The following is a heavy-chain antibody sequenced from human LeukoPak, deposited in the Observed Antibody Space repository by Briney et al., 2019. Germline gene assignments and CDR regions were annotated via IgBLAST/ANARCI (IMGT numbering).Heavy chain of an antibody. Sequence: GGSLRLSCAASAFTFSSYSMNWVRQAPGKGLEWVSSISSSSSYIYYADSVKGRFTISRDNAKNSLYLQMNSLRAEDTAVYYCARAHSDIVVVPAGYWGQGTLVTVSS. V-gene: IGHV3-21*01. CDR2: ISSSSSYI. CDR1: AFTFSSYS. CDR3: ARAHSDIVVVPAGY. J-gene: IGHJ4*02. D-gene: IGHD2-2*01.